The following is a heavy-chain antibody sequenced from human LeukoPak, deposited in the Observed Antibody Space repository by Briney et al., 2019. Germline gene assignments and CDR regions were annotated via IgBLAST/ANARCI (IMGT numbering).Heavy chain of an antibody. CDR3: ATGHLFLGL. Sequence: GGSLRLSCAASAFTFSNYCMTWVRQAPGKGLEWVAYIKQDGSDKSYLDSVKGRFTISRDNAKNSLYLQMNSLRAEDTAVYYCATGHLFLGLWGHGTLVTVSS. D-gene: IGHD3-10*02. J-gene: IGHJ2*01. V-gene: IGHV3-7*01. CDR1: AFTFSNYC. CDR2: IKQDGSDK.